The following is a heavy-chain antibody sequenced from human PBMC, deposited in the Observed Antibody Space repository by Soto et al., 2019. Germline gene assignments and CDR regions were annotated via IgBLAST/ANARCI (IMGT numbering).Heavy chain of an antibody. CDR3: ARTAYSNGADF. CDR1: GFTFSAYG. V-gene: IGHV3-74*01. Sequence: PGRSLRLSCAASGFTFSAYGMHWVRQAPGKGLVWVSHINSDGRTTGYANSVKGRFVVTRDNAKNMLYLQMNGLGSDDAAIYYCARTAYSNGADFWGQGTTLTVSS. CDR2: INSDGRTT. D-gene: IGHD2-15*01. J-gene: IGHJ6*02.